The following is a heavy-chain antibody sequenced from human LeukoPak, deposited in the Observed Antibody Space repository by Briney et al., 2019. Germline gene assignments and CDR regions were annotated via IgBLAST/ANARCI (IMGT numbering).Heavy chain of an antibody. CDR3: AGGLPDYYYYGMDV. J-gene: IGHJ6*02. Sequence: PGGSLRLSCAASGFTFSSYSMNWVRQAPGKGLEWVSSISSSSSYIYYADSVKGRFTISRDNAKNSLYLQMNSLRAEDTAVYHCAGGLPDYYYYGMDVWGQGTTVTVSS. CDR2: ISSSSSYI. D-gene: IGHD2-21*01. V-gene: IGHV3-21*01. CDR1: GFTFSSYS.